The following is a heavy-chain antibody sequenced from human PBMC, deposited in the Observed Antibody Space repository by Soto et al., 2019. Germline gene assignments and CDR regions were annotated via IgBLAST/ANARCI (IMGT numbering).Heavy chain of an antibody. CDR2: IYYSGST. CDR1: GGSISSYY. D-gene: IGHD2-2*01. V-gene: IGHV4-59*01. J-gene: IGHJ5*02. Sequence: PSETLSLTCTVSGGSISSYYWSWIRQPPGKGLEWIGYIYYSGSTNYNPSLKSRVAISVDTSKNQFSLKLSSVTAADTAVYYCARATCQLPDPMGWFDPWGQGTLVTVSS. CDR3: ARATCQLPDPMGWFDP.